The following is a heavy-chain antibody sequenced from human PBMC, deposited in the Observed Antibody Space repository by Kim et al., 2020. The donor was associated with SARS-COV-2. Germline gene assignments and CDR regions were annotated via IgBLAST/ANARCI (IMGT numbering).Heavy chain of an antibody. CDR3: AREGISGYNRSRYYYYYG. Sequence: GGSLRLSCAASGFTFSSYAMNWIRQAPGKGLELVSVISCYGSTKYYADSVKGRFTISRDNTKNTLYLQMNSLRAEDTAVYYCAREGISGYNRSRYYYYYG. D-gene: IGHD1-1*01. CDR2: ISCYGSTK. V-gene: IGHV3-30*04. J-gene: IGHJ6*01. CDR1: GFTFSSYA.